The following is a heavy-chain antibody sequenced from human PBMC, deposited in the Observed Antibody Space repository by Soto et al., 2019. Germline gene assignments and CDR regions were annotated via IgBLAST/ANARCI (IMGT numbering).Heavy chain of an antibody. V-gene: IGHV3-74*01. CDR3: ASNYAYAEGYYFYGIDV. CDR2: VNSDGDTT. J-gene: IGHJ6*02. CDR1: GFTFRNYW. Sequence: GGSLRLSCAASGFTFRNYWMHWVRQAPGKGLVWVSRVNSDGDTTYYADSVKGRFTISRDSAKNTLHLQMNSLGAEDTAVYYCASNYAYAEGYYFYGIDVWGQGTTVTVSS. D-gene: IGHD3-16*01.